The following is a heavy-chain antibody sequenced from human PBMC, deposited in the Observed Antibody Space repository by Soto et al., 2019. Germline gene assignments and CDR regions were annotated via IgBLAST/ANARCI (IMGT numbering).Heavy chain of an antibody. CDR1: GYTFTSYY. Sequence: ASVKVSCKASGYTFTSYYMHWVRQAPGQGLEWMGIINPSGGSTSYAQKFQGRVTMTRDTSTSTVYMELRSLRSDDTAVYYCARDGIVVVPAAIGWFDPWGQGTLVTVSS. CDR3: ARDGIVVVPAAIGWFDP. V-gene: IGHV1-46*01. D-gene: IGHD2-2*01. J-gene: IGHJ5*02. CDR2: INPSGGST.